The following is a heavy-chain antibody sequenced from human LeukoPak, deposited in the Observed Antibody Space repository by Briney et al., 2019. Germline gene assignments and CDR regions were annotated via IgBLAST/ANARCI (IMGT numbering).Heavy chain of an antibody. V-gene: IGHV3-23*01. CDR1: GFTFSSYG. J-gene: IGHJ4*02. D-gene: IGHD3-9*01. CDR2: ISGSGGST. Sequence: GGSLRLSCAASGFTFSSYGMSWVRQAPGKGLEWVSAISGSGGSTYYADSVKGRFTISRDNAKNSLYLQMNSLRDEDTAVYYCARPYFDWLLFLGYWGQGTLVTVSS. CDR3: ARPYFDWLLFLGY.